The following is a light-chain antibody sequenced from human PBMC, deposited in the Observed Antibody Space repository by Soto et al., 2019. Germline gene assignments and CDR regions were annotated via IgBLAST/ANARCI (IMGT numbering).Light chain of an antibody. CDR2: DVS. CDR1: SSDVGGYNY. J-gene: IGLJ1*01. V-gene: IGLV2-14*01. Sequence: QSALTQPASVSGSPGQSITISCTGTSSDVGGYNYVSWYQQHPGTAPKLMIYDVSNRPSGVSNRFSGSKSGNTASLTISGLQAEDEADYYCSSYKSSSTNGVFGTGTKVTVL. CDR3: SSYKSSSTNGV.